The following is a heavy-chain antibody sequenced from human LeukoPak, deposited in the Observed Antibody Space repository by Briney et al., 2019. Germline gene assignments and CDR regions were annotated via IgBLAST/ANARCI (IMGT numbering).Heavy chain of an antibody. J-gene: IGHJ6*03. CDR1: GFTFSSYS. Sequence: GGSLRLSCAASGFTFSSYSMNWVRQAPGKGLEWVSYISSSSSTIYYADSVKGRFTISRDNAKDSLYLQMNSLRAEDTAVYYCAKVRDRRDGFNFYFYYYMDVWGKGTTVTVS. CDR2: ISSSSSTI. CDR3: AKVRDRRDGFNFYFYYYMDV. D-gene: IGHD5-24*01. V-gene: IGHV3-48*04.